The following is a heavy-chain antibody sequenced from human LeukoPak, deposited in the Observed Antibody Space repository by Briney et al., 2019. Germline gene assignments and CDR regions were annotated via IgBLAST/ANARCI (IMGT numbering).Heavy chain of an antibody. J-gene: IGHJ4*02. D-gene: IGHD2-2*03. Sequence: ETLSLTCAVYGGSFSGYYWGWIRQPPGKGLEWIGEINHSGSTNYNPSLKSRVTISVDTSKNQFSLKLSSVTAADTAVYYCARRGGYGYCSSTSCPVDYWGQGTLVTVSS. CDR3: ARRGGYGYCSSTSCPVDY. CDR1: GGSFSGYY. CDR2: INHSGST. V-gene: IGHV4-34*01.